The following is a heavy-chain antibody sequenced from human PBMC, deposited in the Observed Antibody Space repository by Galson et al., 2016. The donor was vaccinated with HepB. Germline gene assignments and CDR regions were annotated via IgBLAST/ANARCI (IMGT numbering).Heavy chain of an antibody. J-gene: IGHJ4*02. V-gene: IGHV3-23*01. Sequence: SLRLSCAASGFTFSDYYMSWVRQAPGKGLEWVSAIGGRGDSAYYADSVKGRFTMSRDNSNNTLYLQMNGLRAEDTAIYYCAKAHYYESSGYQDWGQGTLVTVSS. D-gene: IGHD3-22*01. CDR1: GFTFSDYY. CDR3: AKAHYYESSGYQD. CDR2: IGGRGDSA.